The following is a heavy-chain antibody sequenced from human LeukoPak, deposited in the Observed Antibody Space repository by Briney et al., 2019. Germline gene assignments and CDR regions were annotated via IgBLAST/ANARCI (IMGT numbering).Heavy chain of an antibody. CDR1: GFTFSSYS. CDR2: ISSSSSYI. CDR3: ARGGRDGYNLYFDY. Sequence: GGSLRLSCAASGFTFSSYSMDWVRQAPGKGLEWVSSISSSSSYIYYADSVKGRFTISRDNAKNSLYLQMKSLRAEDTAVYYCARGGRDGYNLYFDYWGQGTLVTVSS. V-gene: IGHV3-21*01. J-gene: IGHJ4*02. D-gene: IGHD5-24*01.